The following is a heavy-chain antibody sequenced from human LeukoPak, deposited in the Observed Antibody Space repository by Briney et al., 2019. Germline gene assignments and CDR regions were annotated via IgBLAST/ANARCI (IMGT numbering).Heavy chain of an antibody. V-gene: IGHV1-69*13. J-gene: IGHJ6*02. CDR2: IIPIFGTA. Sequence: GASVKVSCKASGYTFTSYYMHWVRQAPGQGLEWMGGIIPIFGTANYAQKFQGRVTITADESTSTAYMELSSLRSEDTAVYYCARDSTTDVDTGLSRYYGMDVWGQGTTVTVSS. CDR1: GYTFTSYY. CDR3: ARDSTTDVDTGLSRYYGMDV. D-gene: IGHD4-11*01.